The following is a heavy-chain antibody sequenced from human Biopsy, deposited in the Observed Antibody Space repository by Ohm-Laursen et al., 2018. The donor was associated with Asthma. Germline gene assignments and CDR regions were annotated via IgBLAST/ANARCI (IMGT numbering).Heavy chain of an antibody. CDR3: ARDPHNSYLASLRTKFNYYCYGMDV. CDR2: IIPIFGTA. D-gene: IGHD1-7*01. CDR1: GGTFSSYA. Sequence: SSVKVSCNASGGTFSSYAISWVRQAPGQGLEWMGGIIPIFGTANYAQKFQGRVTITADESTSTAYMELSSLRSEDTAVYYCARDPHNSYLASLRTKFNYYCYGMDVWGQGTTVTVS. J-gene: IGHJ6*02. V-gene: IGHV1-69*01.